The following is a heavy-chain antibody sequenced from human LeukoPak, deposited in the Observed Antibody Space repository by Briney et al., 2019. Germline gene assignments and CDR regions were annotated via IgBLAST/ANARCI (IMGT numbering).Heavy chain of an antibody. CDR3: AKGYYYDSSGYLDY. CDR1: GFTFDDYA. V-gene: IGHV3-9*01. CDR2: ISWNSGSI. D-gene: IGHD3-22*01. Sequence: GGSLRLSCAASGFTFDDYAMHWVRQAPGKGLEWVSGISWNSGSIGYADSVKGRFTISRDNAKNSLYLQMNSLRAEDTALYYCAKGYYYDSSGYLDYWGQGTLVTVSS. J-gene: IGHJ4*02.